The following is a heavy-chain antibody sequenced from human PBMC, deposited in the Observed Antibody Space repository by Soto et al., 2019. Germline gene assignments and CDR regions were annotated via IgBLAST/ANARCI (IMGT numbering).Heavy chain of an antibody. CDR3: ARHGYCSGRSCHSEYFHH. D-gene: IGHD2-15*01. CDR2: IYYSGST. J-gene: IGHJ1*01. CDR1: GGSISSNIYY. Sequence: SETLSLTCTVSGGSISSNIYYWGWIRQPPGKGLEWIGSIYYSGSTYYSPSLKSRVTISVDTSKNQFSLNLSSVTAADTAVYYFARHGYCSGRSCHSEYFHHWGQGTLVTVSS. V-gene: IGHV4-39*01.